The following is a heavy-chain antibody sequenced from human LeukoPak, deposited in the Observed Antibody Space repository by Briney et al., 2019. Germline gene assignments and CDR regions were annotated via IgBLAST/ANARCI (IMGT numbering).Heavy chain of an antibody. J-gene: IGHJ4*02. CDR1: GFTFSSYS. CDR3: ARDLSLYCSGGSCYSLNY. CDR2: ISSSGSTI. V-gene: IGHV3-48*04. Sequence: TGGSLRLSCTASGFTFSSYSMNWVRQAPGKGLEWVSYISSSGSTIYYADSVKGRFTISRDNAKNSLYLQMNSLRAEDTAVYYCARDLSLYCSGGSCYSLNYWGQGTQVTVSS. D-gene: IGHD2-15*01.